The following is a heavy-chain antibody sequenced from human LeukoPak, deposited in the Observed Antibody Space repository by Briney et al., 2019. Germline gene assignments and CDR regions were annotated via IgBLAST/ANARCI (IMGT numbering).Heavy chain of an antibody. CDR3: ARDQPYYDFWSGYYGYYYGMDV. D-gene: IGHD3-3*01. CDR2: ISAYNGNT. Sequence: GASVNVSCKASGYTFTSYGISWVRQAPGQGLERMGWISAYNGNTNHAQKLQVRVTMTTDTSTSTAYMELRSLRSDDTAVYYCARDQPYYDFWSGYYGYYYGMDVWGQGTTVTVSS. CDR1: GYTFTSYG. V-gene: IGHV1-18*01. J-gene: IGHJ6*02.